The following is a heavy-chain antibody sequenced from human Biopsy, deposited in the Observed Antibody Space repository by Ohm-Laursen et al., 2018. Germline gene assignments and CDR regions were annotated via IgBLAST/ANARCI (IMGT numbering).Heavy chain of an antibody. D-gene: IGHD3-3*01. V-gene: IGHV4-38-2*01. CDR1: GYSIKSGYY. CDR3: ARLEWRDTFFDF. J-gene: IGHJ4*02. Sequence: TLSLTCAVSGYSIKSGYYWGWIRQPPGKGLEWIGNIYHSGSTYYNPSLKSRVTISVEKSKNQFSLKLSSGTAADTAVYYCARLEWRDTFFDFWGQGRLVTVSS. CDR2: IYHSGST.